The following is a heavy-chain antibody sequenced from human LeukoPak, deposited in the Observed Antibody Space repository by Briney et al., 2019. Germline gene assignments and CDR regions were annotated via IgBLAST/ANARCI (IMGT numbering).Heavy chain of an antibody. D-gene: IGHD3-9*01. CDR1: GGSISSYY. CDR3: ASLTNTTGYIPWYFDL. Sequence: TSSETLSLTCTVSGGSISSYYWSWIRQPPGKGLEWIGYIYYSGSTNYNPSLKSRVTISVDTSKNQFSLKLSSVTAADTAVYYCASLTNTTGYIPWYFDLWGRGTLVTVSS. CDR2: IYYSGST. V-gene: IGHV4-59*01. J-gene: IGHJ2*01.